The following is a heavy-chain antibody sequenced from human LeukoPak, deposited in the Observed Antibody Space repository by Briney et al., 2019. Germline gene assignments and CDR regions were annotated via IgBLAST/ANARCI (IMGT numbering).Heavy chain of an antibody. CDR2: ISAYNGNT. CDR3: ARGGRGYKLKDLYYSDY. J-gene: IGHJ4*02. CDR1: GYTFTSYG. D-gene: IGHD5-24*01. V-gene: IGHV1-18*01. Sequence: ASVKVSCKASGYTFTSYGISWVRQAPGQGLEWMGWISAYNGNTNYAQKLQGRVTMTTDTSTSTAYMELRSLRSDVTAVYYCARGGRGYKLKDLYYSDYWGQGTLVTVSS.